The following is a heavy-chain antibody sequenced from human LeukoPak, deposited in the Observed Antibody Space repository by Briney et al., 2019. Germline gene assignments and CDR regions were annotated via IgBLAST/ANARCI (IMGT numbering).Heavy chain of an antibody. D-gene: IGHD3-10*01. CDR1: GFAFSSYG. CDR3: AKDGLGLWFGERGYYYYYMDV. CDR2: IRYDGSNK. Sequence: GGSLRLSCAASGFAFSSYGMHWVRQAPGKGLEWVAFIRYDGSNKYYADSVKGRFTISRDNSKNTLYLQMNSLRAEDTAVYYCAKDGLGLWFGERGYYYYYMDVWGKGTTVTVSS. V-gene: IGHV3-30*02. J-gene: IGHJ6*03.